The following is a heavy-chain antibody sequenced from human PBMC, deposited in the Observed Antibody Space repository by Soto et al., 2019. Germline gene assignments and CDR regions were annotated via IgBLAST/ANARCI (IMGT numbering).Heavy chain of an antibody. D-gene: IGHD3-9*01. CDR2: INAGNGST. J-gene: IGHJ5*02. Sequence: ASVKVSCKASGYTFTSYAMHWVRQAPGQRLEWMGWINAGNGSTKYSQKFQGRVTITRDTSASTAYMELSSLRSEDTAVYYCARVRYFDWLGQFDPWGQGTLVTVSS. V-gene: IGHV1-3*01. CDR1: GYTFTSYA. CDR3: ARVRYFDWLGQFDP.